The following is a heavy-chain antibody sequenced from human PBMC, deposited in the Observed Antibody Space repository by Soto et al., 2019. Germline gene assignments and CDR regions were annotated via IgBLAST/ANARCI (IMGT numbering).Heavy chain of an antibody. CDR2: INSDGSST. J-gene: IGHJ3*02. CDR1: GFTFSSYW. V-gene: IGHV3-74*01. D-gene: IGHD2-2*01. CDR3: ARVYRGCSSTSCYPAFDI. Sequence: GSLRLSCAASGFTFSSYWMHWVRQAPGKGLVWVSRINSDGSSTSYADSVKGRFTISRDNAKNTLYLQMNSLRAEDTAVYYCARVYRGCSSTSCYPAFDIWGQGTMVTVSS.